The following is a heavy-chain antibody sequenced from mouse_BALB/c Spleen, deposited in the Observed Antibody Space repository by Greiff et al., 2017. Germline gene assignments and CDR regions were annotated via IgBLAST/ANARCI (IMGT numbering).Heavy chain of an antibody. V-gene: IGHV1-9*01. CDR2: ILPGSGST. D-gene: IGHD2-1*01. CDR1: GYTFSSYW. Sequence: QVQLQQSGAELMKPGASVKISCKATGYTFSSYWIEWVKQRPGHGLEWIGEILPGSGSTNYNEKFKGKATFTADTSSNTAYMQLSSLTSEDSAVYYCALYYGNYVFAYWGQGTLVTVSA. CDR3: ALYYGNYVFAY. J-gene: IGHJ3*01.